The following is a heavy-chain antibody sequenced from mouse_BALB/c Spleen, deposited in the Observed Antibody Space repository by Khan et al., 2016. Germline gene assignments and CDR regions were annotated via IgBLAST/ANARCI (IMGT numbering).Heavy chain of an antibody. CDR2: IKSKTNNYAT. CDR3: LVFVCDY. Sequence: EVQLVESGGGLVQPKGSLKLSCAASGFTFNTYAMNWVRQAPGKGLEWVARIKSKTNNYATYYADSVKDRFTISRDDSQGMLYLQMNNLKTEDTAMYYCLVFVCDYCGLGTSVTVSS. J-gene: IGHJ4*01. D-gene: IGHD2-10*02. CDR1: GFTFNTYA. V-gene: IGHV10-1*02.